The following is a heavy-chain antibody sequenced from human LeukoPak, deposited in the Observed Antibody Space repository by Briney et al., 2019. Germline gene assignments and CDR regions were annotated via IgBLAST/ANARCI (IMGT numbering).Heavy chain of an antibody. D-gene: IGHD5-24*01. CDR2: IVPSSGGT. V-gene: IGHV1-46*01. CDR1: GYTFTNYY. Sequence: VASVKVSCKASGYTFTNYYMHWVRQAPGQGLEWMGMIVPSSGGTAYAQKIQGKSTMTRDTSTSTVYMEMNSLTSDDTAVYSCARDYRRDGYNRGVDHWGQGTLVTVSS. J-gene: IGHJ4*02. CDR3: ARDYRRDGYNRGVDH.